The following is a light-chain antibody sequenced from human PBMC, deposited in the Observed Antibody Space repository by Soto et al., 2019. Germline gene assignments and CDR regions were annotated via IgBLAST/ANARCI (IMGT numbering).Light chain of an antibody. CDR1: SSDVCGYNY. CDR2: EVS. V-gene: IGLV2-14*01. J-gene: IGLJ3*02. CDR3: SSYTSSSTV. Sequence: QSALTQPASVSGSAGQSITISCTGTSSDVCGYNYVSWYQQHPGKAPKLMIYEVSNRPSGVSNRFSGSKSGNTASLTISGLQAEDEADYYCSSYTSSSTVFGGGTKVTVL.